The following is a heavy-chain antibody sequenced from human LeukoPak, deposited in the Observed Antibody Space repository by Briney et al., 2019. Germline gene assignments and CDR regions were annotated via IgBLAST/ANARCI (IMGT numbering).Heavy chain of an antibody. Sequence: LSLTCTVSGGSISSGGYYWSWIRQAPGKGLEWVSYISSSGSTKYYADSVKGRFTISRDNAKNSLYLQMNSLRAEDTAVYYCARDVTHFDYWGQGALVTVSS. CDR2: ISSSGSTK. CDR1: GGSISSGGYY. J-gene: IGHJ4*02. V-gene: IGHV3-11*01. CDR3: ARDVTHFDY.